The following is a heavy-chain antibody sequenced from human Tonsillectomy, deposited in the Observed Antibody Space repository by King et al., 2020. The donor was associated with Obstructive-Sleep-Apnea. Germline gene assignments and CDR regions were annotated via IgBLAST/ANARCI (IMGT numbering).Heavy chain of an antibody. D-gene: IGHD2-2*01. V-gene: IGHV3-66*01. CDR1: GFTVSSNY. Sequence: VQLVESGGGLVQPGGSLRLSCAASGFTVSSNYMSWVRQAPGKGLEWVSVIYIGGTTYYADSVKGRFTISRDNSKNTLYLQMNSLRAEDTAVYYCARGGGIVVVPAAFDYWGQGTLVTVSS. J-gene: IGHJ4*02. CDR3: ARGGGIVVVPAAFDY. CDR2: IYIGGTT.